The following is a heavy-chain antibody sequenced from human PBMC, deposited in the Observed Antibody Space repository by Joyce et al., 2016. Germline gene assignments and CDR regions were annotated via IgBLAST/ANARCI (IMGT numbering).Heavy chain of an antibody. V-gene: IGHV1-8*01. Sequence: QVQLVQSGAEVKEPGASVRVSCKASGYTFTNYDINWVRQATGQGLEWGAWMNPKSGNSGYAPKFQGRVTVTWNTSISTAYMGLSSLTSEDTAVYYCARARNWFDPWGPGTLVTVSS. CDR3: ARARNWFDP. CDR1: GYTFTNYD. J-gene: IGHJ5*02. CDR2: MNPKSGNS.